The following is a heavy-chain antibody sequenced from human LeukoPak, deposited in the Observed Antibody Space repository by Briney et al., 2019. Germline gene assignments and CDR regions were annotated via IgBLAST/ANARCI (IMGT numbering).Heavy chain of an antibody. V-gene: IGHV3-30-3*01. Sequence: PGRSLRLSCAASGFTFSSYTIHWIRQAPGKGLEWVAVISYDGSNKYYADSVKGRFTFSRDNSKNTLDLQMSSLRPEDTAVYYCAREGGFYGSGPLNDYGMDVWGQGTAVTVSS. CDR3: AREGGFYGSGPLNDYGMDV. D-gene: IGHD3-10*01. J-gene: IGHJ6*02. CDR2: ISYDGSNK. CDR1: GFTFSSYT.